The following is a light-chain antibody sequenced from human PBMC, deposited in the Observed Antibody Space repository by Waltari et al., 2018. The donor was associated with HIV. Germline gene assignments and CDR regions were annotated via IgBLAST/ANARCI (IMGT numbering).Light chain of an antibody. CDR3: QAWGSSIAWV. CDR2: QDS. Sequence: SYELTQPPSVSVSPGQTASITCSGDKLGDKYACCYQQKPGQSPVLVIYQDSKRPSGIPERFSGSNSGNTATLTISETQAMDEADYYCQAWGSSIAWVFGGGTKLTVL. CDR1: KLGDKY. V-gene: IGLV3-1*01. J-gene: IGLJ2*01.